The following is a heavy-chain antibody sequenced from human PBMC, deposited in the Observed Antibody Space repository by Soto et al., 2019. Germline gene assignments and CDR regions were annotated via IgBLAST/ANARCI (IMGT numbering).Heavy chain of an antibody. CDR3: ARDLDIVVAFDY. D-gene: IGHD2-15*01. Sequence: EVQLVESGGGLVQPGGSLRLSCAASGFTFSSYGMHWVRQVPGKGLVWVSRINGDGSRPSYADSVKGRFTISSDNAKNPLYLQMNSLRAEDTAVYYCARDLDIVVAFDYWGQGTLVTVSS. CDR2: INGDGSRP. V-gene: IGHV3-74*01. J-gene: IGHJ4*02. CDR1: GFTFSSYG.